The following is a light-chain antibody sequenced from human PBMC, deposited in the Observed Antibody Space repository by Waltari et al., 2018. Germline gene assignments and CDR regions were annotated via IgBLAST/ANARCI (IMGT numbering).Light chain of an antibody. CDR3: QQYYNAPLT. J-gene: IGKJ4*01. CDR2: WAS. CDR1: QSVLKRSNNKNY. V-gene: IGKV4-1*01. Sequence: DIVMTQSPDSLAVSPGERASISCNSSQSVLKRSNNKNYLAWYQQKPGQPPKLPFYWASTRESGVPDRFSSSGSGTDFTLTISSLQAEDVAIYYCQQYYNAPLTFGGGTKVEIK.